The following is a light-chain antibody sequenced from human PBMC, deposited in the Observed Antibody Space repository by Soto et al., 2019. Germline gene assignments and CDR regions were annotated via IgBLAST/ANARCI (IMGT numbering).Light chain of an antibody. J-gene: IGKJ3*01. CDR2: AAS. CDR1: QSISSY. CDR3: QQSYSYPVT. Sequence: DIQMTQSPSSLSASVGDRVTITCRASQSISSYLNWYQQKPGKAPKLLIYAASSLQSGVPSRFSGSGSGTDFTLTISSLQPEDFATYYCQQSYSYPVTFGPGTKVDIK. V-gene: IGKV1-39*01.